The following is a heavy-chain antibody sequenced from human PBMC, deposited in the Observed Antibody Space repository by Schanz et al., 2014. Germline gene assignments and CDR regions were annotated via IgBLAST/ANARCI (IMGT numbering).Heavy chain of an antibody. V-gene: IGHV3-7*02. CDR2: IKQDGSEK. CDR3: ARVPYGSGSYWDY. D-gene: IGHD3-10*01. J-gene: IGHJ4*02. CDR1: GFTFSKYW. Sequence: EVQLVESGGGLVQPGGSLRLSCGGSGFTFSKYWMSWVRQAPGKGLEWVANIKQDGSEKYYVDAVKGRFTISRDNSKNALYLQMNSLRAGDTAVYYCARVPYGSGSYWDYWGQGTLVTVSS.